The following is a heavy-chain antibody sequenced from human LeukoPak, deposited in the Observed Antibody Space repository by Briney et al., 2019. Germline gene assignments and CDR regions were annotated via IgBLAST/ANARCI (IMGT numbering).Heavy chain of an antibody. CDR1: GFTFSSYA. Sequence: GGSLRLSCAASGFTFSSYAMGWVRQAPGKGLEWVSAISGSGGSTYYADSVKGRFTISRDNSKNTLYLQMNSLRAEDTAVYYCAKARPTYYDFWSGYDGVDYWGQGTLVTVSS. V-gene: IGHV3-23*01. D-gene: IGHD3-3*01. CDR2: ISGSGGST. CDR3: AKARPTYYDFWSGYDGVDY. J-gene: IGHJ4*02.